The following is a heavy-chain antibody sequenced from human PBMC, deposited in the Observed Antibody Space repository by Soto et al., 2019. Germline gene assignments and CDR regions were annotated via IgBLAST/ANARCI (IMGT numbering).Heavy chain of an antibody. CDR2: IRSKANSYAT. J-gene: IGHJ6*03. D-gene: IGHD6-13*01. Sequence: PGGSLRLSCAASGFTFSGSAMHWVRQASGKGLEWVGRIRSKANSYATAYGASVKGRFTISRDDSKNTAYLQMSSLKTEDTAVYYCTRLSSSYSHYMDVWGKGTTVTVSS. V-gene: IGHV3-73*01. CDR1: GFTFSGSA. CDR3: TRLSSSYSHYMDV.